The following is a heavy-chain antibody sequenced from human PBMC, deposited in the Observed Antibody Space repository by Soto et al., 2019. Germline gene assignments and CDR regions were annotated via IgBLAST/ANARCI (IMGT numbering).Heavy chain of an antibody. D-gene: IGHD2-15*01. V-gene: IGHV3-9*01. Sequence: EVQLVESGGGLVQPGRSLRLSCAASGFTFDDYAMHWVRQAPGKGLEWVSGISWNSGSIGYADSVKGRFTSSRDNAKNSLYLQMNSLRAEDTALYYCAKELGYCSGGSCYSFDYWGQGTLVTVSS. CDR1: GFTFDDYA. CDR2: ISWNSGSI. CDR3: AKELGYCSGGSCYSFDY. J-gene: IGHJ4*02.